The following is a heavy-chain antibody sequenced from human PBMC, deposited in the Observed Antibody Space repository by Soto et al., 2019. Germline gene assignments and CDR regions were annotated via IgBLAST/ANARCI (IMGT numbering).Heavy chain of an antibody. J-gene: IGHJ4*02. Sequence: PSETLSLTSSVSGGSMRSYYWSWIRQPPGKGLEWIGYIHDSGITDYNPSLKSRATISIDTFRNQISLNLHSVTAADTAVYYCAREYAFSSDYWGQGAVVTVS. V-gene: IGHV4-59*01. CDR1: GGSMRSYY. D-gene: IGHD2-2*01. CDR3: AREYAFSSDY. CDR2: IHDSGIT.